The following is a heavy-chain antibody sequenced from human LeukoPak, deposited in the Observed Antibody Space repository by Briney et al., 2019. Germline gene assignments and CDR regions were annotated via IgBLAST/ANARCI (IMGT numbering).Heavy chain of an antibody. J-gene: IGHJ6*02. V-gene: IGHV3-23*01. Sequence: GGSLRLSCAASGFTFSSYAMSWVRQAPGKGLEWVSAISGSGGSTYYADSVKGRFTISRDNSKNTLYLQMNSLRAEDTAVYYCAKDSRSSGWYSGMDVWGQGTTVTVSS. CDR3: AKDSRSSGWYSGMDV. CDR1: GFTFSSYA. CDR2: ISGSGGST. D-gene: IGHD6-19*01.